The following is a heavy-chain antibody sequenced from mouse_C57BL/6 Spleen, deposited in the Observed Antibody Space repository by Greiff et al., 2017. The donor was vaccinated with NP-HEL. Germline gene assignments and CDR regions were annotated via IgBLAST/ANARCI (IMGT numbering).Heavy chain of an antibody. CDR3: AREEIYYGNYRAMDY. V-gene: IGHV1-20*01. D-gene: IGHD2-1*01. Sequence: VHVKQSGPELVKPGDSVKISCKASGYSFTGYFMNWVMQSHGKSLEWIGRINPYNGDTFYNQKFKGKATLTVDKSSSTAHMELRSLTSEDSAVYYCAREEIYYGNYRAMDYWGQGTSVTVSS. CDR1: GYSFTGYF. J-gene: IGHJ4*01. CDR2: INPYNGDT.